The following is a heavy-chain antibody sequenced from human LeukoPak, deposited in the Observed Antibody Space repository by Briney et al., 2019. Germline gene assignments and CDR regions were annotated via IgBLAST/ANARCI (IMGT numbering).Heavy chain of an antibody. CDR2: ISHDGSTK. CDR1: GFTFSNSD. V-gene: IGHV3-30*18. D-gene: IGHD5-18*01. J-gene: IGHJ4*02. CDR3: AKRYGIGWNFDY. Sequence: GGSLRLSCAASGFTFSNSDMHWVRQAPGKGLEWVALISHDGSTKYYADSVKGRFTISRDDAKNTLDLQMNSLRVEDTAVYYCAKRYGIGWNFDYWGQGTLVTVSP.